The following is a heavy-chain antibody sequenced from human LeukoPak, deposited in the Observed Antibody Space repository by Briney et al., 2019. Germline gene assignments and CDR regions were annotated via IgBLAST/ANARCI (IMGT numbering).Heavy chain of an antibody. V-gene: IGHV3-43*02. CDR2: IRGDGGST. J-gene: IGHJ4*02. D-gene: IGHD5-12*01. CDR3: AKGAYDYIEMGYIDY. CDR1: GFTFDDYA. Sequence: GGSLRLSCAASGFTFDDYAMHWVRQAPGKGLEWVSLIRGDGGSTYYADSVKGRFTISRDNSKNTLFLQMNSLRAEDTALYYCAKGAYDYIEMGYIDYWGQGTLVTVSS.